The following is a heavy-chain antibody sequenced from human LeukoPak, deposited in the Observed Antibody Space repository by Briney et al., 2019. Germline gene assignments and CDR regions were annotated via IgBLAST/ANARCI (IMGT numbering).Heavy chain of an antibody. CDR3: ARERGIRDAFDF. V-gene: IGHV1-3*03. CDR1: GYTFTSYT. D-gene: IGHD1-14*01. CDR2: ISVGRGDS. J-gene: IGHJ3*01. Sequence: GASVKVSCKASGYTFTSYTIHWVRQAPGQSLEWVGWISVGRGDSKCSQEFQGRVTLTRDTSATTAYLEVSSLRPEDMAVYCCARERGIRDAFDFWGQGTMVTVSS.